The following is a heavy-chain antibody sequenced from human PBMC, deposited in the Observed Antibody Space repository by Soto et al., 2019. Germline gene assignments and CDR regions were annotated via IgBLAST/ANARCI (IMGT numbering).Heavy chain of an antibody. J-gene: IGHJ4*02. D-gene: IGHD5-12*01. V-gene: IGHV1-2*02. Sequence: ASVKVSCKASGYTFTGYYMHWVRQAPGQGLEWMGWINPNSGGTNYAQKFQGRVTMTRDTSISTAYMELSRLRSDDTAVYYCAREINGDGYNYDYWGQGTLVTVPS. CDR2: INPNSGGT. CDR3: AREINGDGYNYDY. CDR1: GYTFTGYY.